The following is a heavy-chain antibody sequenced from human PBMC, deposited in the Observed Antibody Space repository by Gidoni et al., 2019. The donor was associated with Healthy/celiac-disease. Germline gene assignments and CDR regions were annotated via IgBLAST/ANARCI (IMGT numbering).Heavy chain of an antibody. D-gene: IGHD1-26*01. CDR3: AKDSGINYYFDY. V-gene: IGHV3-30*18. CDR2: ISYDGSNK. CDR1: GFTFSSYG. Sequence: QVQRVESGGGVVQPGRSLRLSCAASGFTFSSYGMHWVRPAPGKGLEWVAVISYDGSNKYYADSVKGRFTISRDNSKNTLYLQMNSLRAEDTAVYYCAKDSGINYYFDYWGQGTLVTVSS. J-gene: IGHJ4*02.